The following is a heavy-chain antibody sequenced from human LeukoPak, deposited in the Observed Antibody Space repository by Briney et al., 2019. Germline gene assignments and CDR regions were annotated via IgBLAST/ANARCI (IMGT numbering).Heavy chain of an antibody. V-gene: IGHV3-15*01. J-gene: IGHJ6*01. Sequence: GGSLRLSCAASGFTFSSYAMHWVRQAPGKGLEWVGRIKSKSDDETIDYAAPVKGRFTISRDDSKNTLYLQMTSLKTEDTAVYYCITDLMDIWGQGTTVTVSS. CDR3: ITDLMDI. CDR2: IKSKSDDETI. CDR1: GFTFSSYA.